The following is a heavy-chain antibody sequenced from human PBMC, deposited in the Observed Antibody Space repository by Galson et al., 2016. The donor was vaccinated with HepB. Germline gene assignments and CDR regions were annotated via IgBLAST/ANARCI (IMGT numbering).Heavy chain of an antibody. V-gene: IGHV3-30*03. CDR3: ATLGQGYSSSSSAHYFDS. J-gene: IGHJ4*02. D-gene: IGHD6-6*01. Sequence: SLRLSCAASGFSFSSYGMHWVRQAPGKGLEWLAVISYDGSNKYYADSVKGRFTISRDNSKNTLYLQMNSLRAEDTAVYYCATLGQGYSSSSSAHYFDSWGQGTLVTVSS. CDR2: ISYDGSNK. CDR1: GFSFSSYG.